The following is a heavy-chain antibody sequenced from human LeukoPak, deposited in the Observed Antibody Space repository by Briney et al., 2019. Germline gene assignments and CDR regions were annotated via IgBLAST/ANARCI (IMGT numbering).Heavy chain of an antibody. D-gene: IGHD2-2*01. CDR3: ARICSSTDCLIPD. Sequence: GGSLRLSCAASGFTFSRHWMHWVRQAPGKGLVWISRINSDASDTNYADFVKGRFTISRDNAKNTVYLQINSLRDEDTAVYYCARICSSTDCLIPDWGQGTLATVSS. J-gene: IGHJ4*02. CDR1: GFTFSRHW. CDR2: INSDASDT. V-gene: IGHV3-74*01.